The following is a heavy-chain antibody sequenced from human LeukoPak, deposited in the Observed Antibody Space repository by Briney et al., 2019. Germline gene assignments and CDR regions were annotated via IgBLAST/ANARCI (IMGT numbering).Heavy chain of an antibody. J-gene: IGHJ3*02. CDR2: IKEDGSAK. CDR1: GFTFSSYW. V-gene: IGHV3-7*01. CDR3: AREVEHAFDI. Sequence: GGSLRLSCAASGFTFSSYWMTWVRQAPGQGLEWVANIKEDGSAKYHVDSVKGRFTISRDNAKNSLYLQMNSLRVEDTAVYYCAREVEHAFDIWGQGTMVTVSS. D-gene: IGHD1-1*01.